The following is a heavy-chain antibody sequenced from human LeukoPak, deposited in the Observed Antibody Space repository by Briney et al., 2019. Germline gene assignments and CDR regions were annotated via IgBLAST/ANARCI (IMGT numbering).Heavy chain of an antibody. CDR3: ARDRPSVRYFDWLLYVVGMDV. V-gene: IGHV1-69*01. Sequence: SVKVSCKASGGTFSSYAISWVRQAPGQGLEWMGGTIPIFGTANYAQKFQGRVTITADESTSTAYMELSSLRSEDTAVYYCARDRPSVRYFDWLLYVVGMDVWGQGTTVTVSS. D-gene: IGHD3-9*01. CDR2: TIPIFGTA. CDR1: GGTFSSYA. J-gene: IGHJ6*02.